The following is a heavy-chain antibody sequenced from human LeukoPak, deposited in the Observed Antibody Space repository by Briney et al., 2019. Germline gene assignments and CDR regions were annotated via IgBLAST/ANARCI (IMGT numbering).Heavy chain of an antibody. V-gene: IGHV4-61*01. CDR2: IYYSGST. CDR3: ARVNWSGYDFRGAFDI. J-gene: IGHJ3*02. D-gene: IGHD5-12*01. Sequence: SETLSLTCTVSGGSISSGSYYWSWIRQPPGKGLEWIGYIYYSGSTNYNPSLKSRVTISVDTSKNQFSLKLTSVTAADTAVYYCARVNWSGYDFRGAFDIWGQGTMVTVSS. CDR1: GGSISSGSYY.